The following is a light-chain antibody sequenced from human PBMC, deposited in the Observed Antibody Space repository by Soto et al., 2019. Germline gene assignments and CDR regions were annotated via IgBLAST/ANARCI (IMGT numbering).Light chain of an antibody. J-gene: IGKJ1*01. CDR1: QGIKND. Sequence: AIQMTQSPSSLSASVGDRVTITCRASQGIKNDLGWYQQKPGKAPKLLIYAASSLQSGVPSRVSGSQSGTDFALTISSLQPDDFATCYCLPDYNSPLTFGQGTKVEIK. CDR2: AAS. V-gene: IGKV1-6*01. CDR3: LPDYNSPLT.